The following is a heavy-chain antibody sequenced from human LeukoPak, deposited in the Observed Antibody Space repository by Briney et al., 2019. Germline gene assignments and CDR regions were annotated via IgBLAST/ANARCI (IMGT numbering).Heavy chain of an antibody. CDR3: ARDPGYSYEDAFDI. Sequence: SETLSLTCTVSGYSISSGYYWGWIRQPPGKGLEWIGSIYHSGSTYYNPSLKSRVTISVDTSKNQFSLKLSSVTAADTAVYYCARDPGYSYEDAFDIWGQGTMVTVSS. D-gene: IGHD5-18*01. J-gene: IGHJ3*02. V-gene: IGHV4-38-2*02. CDR1: GYSISSGYY. CDR2: IYHSGST.